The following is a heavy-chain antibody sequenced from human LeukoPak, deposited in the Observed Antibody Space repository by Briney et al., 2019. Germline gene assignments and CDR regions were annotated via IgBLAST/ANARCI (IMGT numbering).Heavy chain of an antibody. Sequence: GASVKVSCKASGYTFTSYDINWVRQATGQGLEWMGWMNPNSGNTGYAQKFQGRVTITRNTSISTAYMELSSLRSEDTAVYYCARAYGIAAAGFYCYYYMDVWGKGTTVTVSS. CDR2: MNPNSGNT. CDR3: ARAYGIAAAGFYCYYYMDV. J-gene: IGHJ6*03. D-gene: IGHD6-13*01. CDR1: GYTFTSYD. V-gene: IGHV1-8*03.